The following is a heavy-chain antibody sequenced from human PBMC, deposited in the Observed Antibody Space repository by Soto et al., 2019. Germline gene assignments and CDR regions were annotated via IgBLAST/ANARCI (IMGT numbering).Heavy chain of an antibody. Sequence: SETLSLTCTVSGGSISSSSYYWGWIRQPPGKGLEWIGSIYYSGSTYYNPSLKSRVTISVDTSKNQFSLKLSSVTAADTAVYYCARQRDRGSSYFDYWGQGTLVTVSS. D-gene: IGHD6-6*01. CDR3: ARQRDRGSSYFDY. CDR2: IYYSGST. CDR1: GGSISSSSYY. V-gene: IGHV4-39*01. J-gene: IGHJ4*02.